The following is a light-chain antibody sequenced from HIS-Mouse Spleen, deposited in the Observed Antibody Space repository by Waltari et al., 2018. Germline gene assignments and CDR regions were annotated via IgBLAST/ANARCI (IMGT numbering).Light chain of an antibody. J-gene: IGKJ1*01. Sequence: DIQLTQSPSFLSASVGDRVTITCRASQGISSYLAWYQPQPGKAPKLLIYAASTLQSGVPSRFSGSGSGTEFTLTISSLQPEDFATYYCQQLNSYPPTFGQGTKVEIK. CDR3: QQLNSYPPT. CDR2: AAS. CDR1: QGISSY. V-gene: IGKV1-9*01.